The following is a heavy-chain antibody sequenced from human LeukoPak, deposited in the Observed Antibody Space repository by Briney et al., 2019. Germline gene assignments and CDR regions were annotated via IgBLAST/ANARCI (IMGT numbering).Heavy chain of an antibody. J-gene: IGHJ4*02. D-gene: IGHD5-24*01. CDR2: IYYSGST. CDR1: GVSISSYY. Sequence: SETLSLTCTVSGVSISSYYWSWIRQPPGKGLEWIGYIYYSGSTNYNPSLKSRVTISVDTSKNQFSLKLSSVTAADTAVYYCARGNSRDGYNSGYWGQGTLVTVSS. CDR3: ARGNSRDGYNSGY. V-gene: IGHV4-59*01.